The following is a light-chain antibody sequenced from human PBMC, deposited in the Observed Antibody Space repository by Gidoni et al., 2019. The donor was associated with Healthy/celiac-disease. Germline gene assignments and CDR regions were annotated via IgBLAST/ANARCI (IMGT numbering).Light chain of an antibody. CDR2: DVS. Sequence: QSALPQPASVSGSPGPSITISCTGTSSDVGGYNYVSWYQQHPGKAPKLMIYDVSNRPSGVSNRFSGSKSGNTASLTISGLQAEDEADYYCSSYTSSSTPHVVFGGGTKLTVL. V-gene: IGLV2-14*03. CDR1: SSDVGGYNY. J-gene: IGLJ2*01. CDR3: SSYTSSSTPHVV.